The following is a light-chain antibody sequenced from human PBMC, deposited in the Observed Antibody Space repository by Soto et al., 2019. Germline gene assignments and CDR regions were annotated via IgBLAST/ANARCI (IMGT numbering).Light chain of an antibody. Sequence: EIVVTQSPATLSVSPVERVTLSCMASQSVSSSLAWYQQRPGQAPRLLIYDTSPRAAGISARFSGSGSGTEFTLTISSLQSEDFAVYYCQQYIDWPPGTFGQGTAVEI. V-gene: IGKV3-15*01. CDR3: QQYIDWPPGT. J-gene: IGKJ1*01. CDR2: DTS. CDR1: QSVSSS.